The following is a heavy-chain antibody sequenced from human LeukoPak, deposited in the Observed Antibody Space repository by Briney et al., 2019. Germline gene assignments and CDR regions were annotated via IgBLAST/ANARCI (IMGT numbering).Heavy chain of an antibody. Sequence: SETLPLTCTVSGGSISSGSYYWSWIRQPAGKGLEWIGRIYTSGSTNYNPSLKSRVTISVDTSKNQFSLKLSSVTAADTAVYYCARDHCSGGSCYRDYYYYYMDVWGKGTTVTVSS. D-gene: IGHD2-15*01. CDR2: IYTSGST. J-gene: IGHJ6*03. V-gene: IGHV4-61*02. CDR3: ARDHCSGGSCYRDYYYYYMDV. CDR1: GGSISSGSYY.